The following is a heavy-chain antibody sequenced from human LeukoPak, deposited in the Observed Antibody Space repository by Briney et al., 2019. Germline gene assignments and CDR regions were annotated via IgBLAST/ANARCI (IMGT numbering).Heavy chain of an antibody. CDR3: ARDRGWKDTVTTPFDY. D-gene: IGHD4-17*01. CDR2: IYTSGST. Sequence: SETLSLTCNVSGGSISSYYWSWIRQPAGKGLEWIGRIYTSGSTNYNPSLKSRVTMSVDTSKNQFSLKLSSVTAADTAVYYCARDRGWKDTVTTPFDYWGQGTLVTVSS. CDR1: GGSISSYY. J-gene: IGHJ4*02. V-gene: IGHV4-4*07.